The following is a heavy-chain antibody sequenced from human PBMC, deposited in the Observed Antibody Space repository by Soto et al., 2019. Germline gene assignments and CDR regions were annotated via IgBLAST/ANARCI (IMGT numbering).Heavy chain of an antibody. CDR3: ASRYYDYVWGSYLPPDY. Sequence: SETLSLTCTVSGGSISSGDYYWSWIRQPPGKGLEWIGYIYYSGSTYYNPSLKSRVTISVDTSKNQFSLKLSSVTAADTAVYYCASRYYDYVWGSYLPPDYWGQGTLVTVSS. D-gene: IGHD3-16*02. V-gene: IGHV4-30-4*01. CDR1: GGSISSGDYY. CDR2: IYYSGST. J-gene: IGHJ4*02.